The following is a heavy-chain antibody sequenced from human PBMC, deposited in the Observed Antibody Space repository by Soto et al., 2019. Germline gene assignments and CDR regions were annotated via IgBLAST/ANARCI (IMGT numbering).Heavy chain of an antibody. J-gene: IGHJ3*01. CDR1: GFTFNNYG. V-gene: IGHV3-30*18. D-gene: IGHD6-13*01. CDR3: AKDQGIAASHGID. Sequence: GGSLRLSCAASGFTFNNYGIHWVRQAPGTGLEWVAAISSDGSDKYYADSVKGRLTISRDNSKNTVYLQMHSLRAEDMAVYYCAKDQGIAASHGIDWGQGTMVTVSS. CDR2: ISSDGSDK.